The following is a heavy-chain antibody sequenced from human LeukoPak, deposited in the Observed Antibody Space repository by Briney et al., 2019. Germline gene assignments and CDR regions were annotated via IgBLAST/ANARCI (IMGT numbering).Heavy chain of an antibody. D-gene: IGHD3-22*01. CDR1: GFSFSNFE. Sequence: GGSLRLSCASSGFSFSNFEMKWVRQPPGKGLECVSYISLNGDNIYCADSVKGRFTISRDNAKNSLYLQMDSLSAEDTAVYFCARPNDHYYYESGAYCYVWGQGTLVTVSS. V-gene: IGHV3-48*03. CDR2: ISLNGDNI. J-gene: IGHJ4*02. CDR3: ARPNDHYYYESGAYCYV.